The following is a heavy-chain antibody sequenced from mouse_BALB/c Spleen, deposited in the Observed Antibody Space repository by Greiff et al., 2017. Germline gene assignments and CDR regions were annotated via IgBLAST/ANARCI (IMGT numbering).Heavy chain of an antibody. CDR2: IYPGDGDT. CDR1: GYTFTSYW. D-gene: IGHD2-3*01. J-gene: IGHJ3*01. CDR3: ARGDDGYYSWFAY. V-gene: IGHV1-87*01. Sequence: VQLQQSGAELARPGASVKLSCKASGYTFTSYWMQWVKQRPGQGLEWIGAIYPGDGDTRYTQKFKGKATLTADKSSSTAYMQLSSLASEDSAVYYCARGDDGYYSWFAYWGQGTLVTVSA.